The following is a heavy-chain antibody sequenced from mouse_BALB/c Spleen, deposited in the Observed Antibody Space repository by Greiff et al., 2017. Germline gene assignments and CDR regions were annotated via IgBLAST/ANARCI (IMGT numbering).Heavy chain of an antibody. CDR1: GYTFTDYA. CDR3: ARSRRILYYYAMDY. V-gene: IGHV1S137*01. Sequence: QVQLKQSGAELVRPGVSVKISCKGSGYTFTDYAKHWVKQSHAKSLEWIGVISTYYGDASYNQKFKGKATMTVDKSSSTAYMELARLTSEDSAIYYCARSRRILYYYAMDYWGQGTSVTVSS. J-gene: IGHJ4*01. CDR2: ISTYYGDA.